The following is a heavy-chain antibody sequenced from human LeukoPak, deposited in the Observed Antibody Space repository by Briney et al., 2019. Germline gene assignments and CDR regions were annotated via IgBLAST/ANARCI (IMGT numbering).Heavy chain of an antibody. D-gene: IGHD2-2*01. CDR3: ARERYCNNTIRDKPFDY. Sequence: ASVKVSCKGSDYTFTSYGISWVRQAPGQRLEWMGWISAYNGNTNYAQKLQGRVTMSTDTSTSTAYMELRSLRSDDTAVYYCARERYCNNTIRDKPFDYWGQGTLVTVSS. J-gene: IGHJ4*02. CDR1: DYTFTSYG. V-gene: IGHV1-18*01. CDR2: ISAYNGNT.